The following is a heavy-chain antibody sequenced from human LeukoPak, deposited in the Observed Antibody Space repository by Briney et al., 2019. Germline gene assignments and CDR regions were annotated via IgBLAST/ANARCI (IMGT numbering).Heavy chain of an antibody. D-gene: IGHD2-2*01. CDR2: INHSGST. CDR1: GGSFSGYY. Sequence: SETLSLTCAVYGGSFSGYYWSWIRQPPGKGLEWIGEINHSGSTNYNPSLKSRVTISVDTSKNQFSLKLSSVTAADTAVYYCARGYCSSTSCYVDFDYWGQGTLVTVSS. V-gene: IGHV4-34*01. CDR3: ARGYCSSTSCYVDFDY. J-gene: IGHJ4*02.